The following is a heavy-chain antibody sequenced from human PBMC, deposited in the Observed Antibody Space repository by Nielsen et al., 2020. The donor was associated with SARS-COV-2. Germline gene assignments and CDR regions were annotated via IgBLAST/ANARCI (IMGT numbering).Heavy chain of an antibody. D-gene: IGHD2-15*01. CDR3: ARVRCSGGSCYFDY. J-gene: IGHJ4*02. CDR2: INPNSGGT. CDR1: GYTFTGYY. Sequence: ASVKVSCKASGYTFTGYYMHWVRQAPGQGLEWMGRINPNSGGTNYAQKFQGRVTMTTDTSTSTAYMELRSLRSDDTAVYYCARVRCSGGSCYFDYWGQGTLVTSPQ. V-gene: IGHV1-2*06.